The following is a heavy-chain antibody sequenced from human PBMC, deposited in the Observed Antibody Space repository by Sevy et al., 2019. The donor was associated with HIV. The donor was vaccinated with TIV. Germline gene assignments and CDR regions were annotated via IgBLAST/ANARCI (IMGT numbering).Heavy chain of an antibody. Sequence: ETLSLTCVVYGGSFSGYYWSWIRQPPGKGLEWIGEINHSGSTNYNPSLKSRVTISVDTSKNQFSLKLSSVTAADTAVYYCARALSGGVTRLWGQGTLVTVSS. CDR2: INHSGST. V-gene: IGHV4-34*01. J-gene: IGHJ4*02. D-gene: IGHD2-21*02. CDR1: GGSFSGYY. CDR3: ARALSGGVTRL.